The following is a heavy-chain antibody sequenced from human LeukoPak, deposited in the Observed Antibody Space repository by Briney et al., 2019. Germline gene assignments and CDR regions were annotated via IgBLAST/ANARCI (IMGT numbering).Heavy chain of an antibody. J-gene: IGHJ4*02. Sequence: ASVKVSCKASGYTFTSHGISWVRQAPGQGLEWMGWISTYNGNTNYAQKLQGRVSMTTDTSTSTAYMELRSLRSGDTAVYYCARSILTGITVNPFEYWGQGTLVTVSS. CDR3: ARSILTGITVNPFEY. CDR1: GYTFTSHG. V-gene: IGHV1-18*01. D-gene: IGHD3-9*01. CDR2: ISTYNGNT.